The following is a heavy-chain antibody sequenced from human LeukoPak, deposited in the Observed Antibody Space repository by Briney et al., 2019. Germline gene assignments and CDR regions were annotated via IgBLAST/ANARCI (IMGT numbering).Heavy chain of an antibody. Sequence: PGRSLRLSCAASGFTFDDYAMHWVRQAPGKGLEWVSGISWNSGSIGYADSVKGRFAISRDNAKNSLYLQMNSLRAEDTALYYCAKSRILAFYFDHWGQGTLVTVSS. CDR2: ISWNSGSI. D-gene: IGHD2-15*01. CDR3: AKSRILAFYFDH. V-gene: IGHV3-9*01. CDR1: GFTFDDYA. J-gene: IGHJ4*02.